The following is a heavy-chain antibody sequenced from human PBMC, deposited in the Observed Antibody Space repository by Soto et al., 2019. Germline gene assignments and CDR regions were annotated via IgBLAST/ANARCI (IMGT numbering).Heavy chain of an antibody. V-gene: IGHV4-4*07. J-gene: IGHJ4*02. CDR3: AREGVVVVAAKGYFDY. D-gene: IGHD2-15*01. CDR1: GGSISSYY. Sequence: LSLTCTVSGGSISSYYWSWIRQPAGKGLEWIGRIYTSGSTNYTPSLKSRVTMTVDTSKNQFSLKLSSVTAADTAVYYCAREGVVVVAAKGYFDYWGQGTLVTVSS. CDR2: IYTSGST.